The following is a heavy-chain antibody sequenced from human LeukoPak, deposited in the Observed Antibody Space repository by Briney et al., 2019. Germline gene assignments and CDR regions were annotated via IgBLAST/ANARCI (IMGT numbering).Heavy chain of an antibody. Sequence: PGGSLRLSCAASGFTFSSYAMHWVRQAPGKGLEWVAVISYDGSNKYYADSVKGRFTISRDNSKNTLYLQMNSLRAEDTAVYYCARDQYCSGGSCYGHAFDIWGQGTMVTVSS. D-gene: IGHD2-15*01. CDR3: ARDQYCSGGSCYGHAFDI. CDR1: GFTFSSYA. V-gene: IGHV3-30-3*01. J-gene: IGHJ3*02. CDR2: ISYDGSNK.